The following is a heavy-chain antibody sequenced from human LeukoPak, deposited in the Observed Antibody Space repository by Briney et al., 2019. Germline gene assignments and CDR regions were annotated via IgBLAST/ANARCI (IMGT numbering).Heavy chain of an antibody. CDR1: EGTFSSYA. D-gene: IGHD6-13*01. Sequence: SVKVSCKASEGTFSSYAISWVRQAPGQGLEWMGGIIPIFGTANYAQKFQGRVTITADESTSTAYMELSSLRSEDTAVYYCARPSLAAAGTKTSYYFDYWGQGTLVTVSS. J-gene: IGHJ4*02. CDR2: IIPIFGTA. CDR3: ARPSLAAAGTKTSYYFDY. V-gene: IGHV1-69*13.